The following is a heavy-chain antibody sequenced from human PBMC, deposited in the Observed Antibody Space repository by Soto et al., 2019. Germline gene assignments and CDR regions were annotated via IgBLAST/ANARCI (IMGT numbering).Heavy chain of an antibody. CDR2: MKPNSGDT. V-gene: IGHV1-8*01. CDR3: ARGPGSSDWRFSYYYMDV. J-gene: IGHJ6*02. CDR1: FTSYD. D-gene: IGHD6-19*01. Sequence: QVQLVQSGAEVKKPGASVKVSCTFTSYDINWVRQATGQGLEWMAWMKPNSGDTRYAQKLQGRVTMTRNPSSFTAYTELSSLRSEDTAVYYCARGPGSSDWRFSYYYMDVWGQGTTVTVSS.